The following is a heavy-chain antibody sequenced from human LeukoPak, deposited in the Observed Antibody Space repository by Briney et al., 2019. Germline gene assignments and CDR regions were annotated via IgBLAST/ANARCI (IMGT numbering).Heavy chain of an antibody. J-gene: IGHJ4*02. CDR2: ISAYNGNT. D-gene: IGHD6-19*01. Sequence: RASVKVSCKSSGYTFTSYGIIWVRRAPGQGLEWMGWISAYNGNTNYAQKLQGRVTMTTDTSTSTAYMELRSLRSDDTAVYYCARVDSSGWYRGFDYWGQGTLVTVSS. CDR3: ARVDSSGWYRGFDY. CDR1: GYTFTSYG. V-gene: IGHV1-18*01.